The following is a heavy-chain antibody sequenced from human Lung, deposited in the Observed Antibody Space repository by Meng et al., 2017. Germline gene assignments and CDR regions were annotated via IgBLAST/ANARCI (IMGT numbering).Heavy chain of an antibody. Sequence: QRQQWGAALLEPSETLPLSCFGSGGSFSDYYWSWIRQPPGKGLEWIGEINHSGSTNYNPSLESRATISIATSQNNLSLKLSSVTAADSAVYYCARGPTTMAHDFDYWGQGTLVTVSS. D-gene: IGHD4-11*01. V-gene: IGHV4-34*01. CDR3: ARGPTTMAHDFDY. CDR1: GGSFSDYY. CDR2: INHSGST. J-gene: IGHJ4*02.